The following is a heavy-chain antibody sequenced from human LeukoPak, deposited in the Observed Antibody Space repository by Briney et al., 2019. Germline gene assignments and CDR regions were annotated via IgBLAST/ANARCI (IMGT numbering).Heavy chain of an antibody. V-gene: IGHV4-4*07. CDR3: ARETLVGTTNYFDN. J-gene: IGHJ4*02. Sequence: PSETLSLTCTVSGGSINTDYWSWIRQPAGRRLEWIGRVYTSGNTKYNASLQSRVTMSIDTSTKQFFLKLSSVTAADTAVYYCARETLVGTTNYFDNWGQGTLVTVSS. D-gene: IGHD1-26*01. CDR2: VYTSGNT. CDR1: GGSINTDY.